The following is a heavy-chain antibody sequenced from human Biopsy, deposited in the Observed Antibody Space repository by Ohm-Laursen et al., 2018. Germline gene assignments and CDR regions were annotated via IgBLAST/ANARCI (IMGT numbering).Heavy chain of an antibody. Sequence: SDTLPLTCTVSGDSISSYYWSWIRQPPGKGLQWIGYVYYTGSTDYNPSLQSRVTISVDTSKNHSSLRLRSVTPADTAIYYCARDRGYYTDRTVPGYFDLWGRGTLVAVSS. CDR3: ARDRGYYTDRTVPGYFDL. V-gene: IGHV4-59*01. J-gene: IGHJ2*01. D-gene: IGHD3-22*01. CDR2: VYYTGST. CDR1: GDSISSYY.